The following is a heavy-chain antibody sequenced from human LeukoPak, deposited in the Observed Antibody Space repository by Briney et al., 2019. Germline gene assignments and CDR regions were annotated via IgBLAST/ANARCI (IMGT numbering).Heavy chain of an antibody. V-gene: IGHV4-39*07. D-gene: IGHD3-22*01. CDR3: ARDYYDSSGYYGIDY. Sequence: SETLSLTCTVSGGSISSSSYYWSWIRQPPGKGLEWIGEINHSGSTNYNPSLKSRVTIPVDTSKNQFSLKLSSVTAADTAVYYCARDYYDSSGYYGIDYWGQGTLVTVSS. CDR1: GGSISSSSYY. J-gene: IGHJ4*02. CDR2: INHSGST.